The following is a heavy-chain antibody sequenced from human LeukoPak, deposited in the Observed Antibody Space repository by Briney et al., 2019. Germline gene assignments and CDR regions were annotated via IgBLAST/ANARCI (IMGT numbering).Heavy chain of an antibody. CDR1: GFTFTGYY. D-gene: IGHD3-10*01. CDR3: ARVRGPRGGYYYYGMDV. CDR2: INPNSGGT. V-gene: IGHV1-2*02. Sequence: ASVKVSCKASGFTFTGYYMHWVRQAPGQGLEWMGWINPNSGGTNYAQKFQGRVTMTRDTSISTAYMELSRLRSDDTAVYYCARVRGPRGGYYYYGMDVWGQGTTVTVSS. J-gene: IGHJ6*02.